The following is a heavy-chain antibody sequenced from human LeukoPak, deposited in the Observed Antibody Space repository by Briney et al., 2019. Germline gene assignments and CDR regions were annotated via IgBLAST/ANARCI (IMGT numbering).Heavy chain of an antibody. CDR1: GFTFSSYA. CDR2: ISYDGSNK. V-gene: IGHV3-30-3*01. Sequence: GRSLRLSCAASGFTFSSYAMHWVRQAPGKGLEWVAVISYDGSNKYYADSVKGRFTIPRDNSKNTLYLQMNSLRAEDTAVYYCARDQPYYDYVWGSYRYKGSFDYWGQGTLVTVSS. CDR3: ARDQPYYDYVWGSYRYKGSFDY. D-gene: IGHD3-16*02. J-gene: IGHJ4*02.